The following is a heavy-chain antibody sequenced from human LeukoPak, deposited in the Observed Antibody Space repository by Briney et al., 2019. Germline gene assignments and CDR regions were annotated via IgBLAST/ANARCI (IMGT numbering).Heavy chain of an antibody. J-gene: IGHJ4*02. CDR2: IKKDGSEK. CDR3: ARETYYYGSGSPFDY. Sequence: GGSLRLSCAASGFTFSSHWMSWVRQAPGKGLEWVANIKKDGSEKYYVDAVKGRFTISRDNAKTSLYLQMNSLRAEDTAVYYCARETYYYGSGSPFDYWGQGTLVTVSS. D-gene: IGHD3-10*01. CDR1: GFTFSSHW. V-gene: IGHV3-7*01.